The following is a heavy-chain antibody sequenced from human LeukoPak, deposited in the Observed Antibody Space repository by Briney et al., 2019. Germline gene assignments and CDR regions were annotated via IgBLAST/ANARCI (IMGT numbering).Heavy chain of an antibody. CDR2: IYYSGST. CDR1: GGSISSGGYY. D-gene: IGHD2-2*03. Sequence: PSQTLSLTCTVSGGSISSGGYYWSWIRQHPGKGLEWIGYIYYSGSTYYNPSLKSRVTISVDTSKNQFSLKLSSVTAADTAVYYCARSHLDIVVVPAAARGFGWFDPWGQGTLVTVSS. V-gene: IGHV4-31*03. J-gene: IGHJ5*02. CDR3: ARSHLDIVVVPAAARGFGWFDP.